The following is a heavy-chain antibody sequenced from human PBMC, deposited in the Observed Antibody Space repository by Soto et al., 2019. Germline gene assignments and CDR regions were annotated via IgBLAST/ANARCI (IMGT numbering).Heavy chain of an antibody. Sequence: GGSLRLSCAASGFTFSDYYMSWIRQAPGKGLEWVSYISGSGTTIYYADSVKGRFTISRDNAKKSLYLQMNSLRVEDTAVYYCAGKSSGPIDYWGQGTLVTVSS. D-gene: IGHD6-19*01. CDR2: ISGSGTTI. V-gene: IGHV3-11*01. CDR1: GFTFSDYY. CDR3: AGKSSGPIDY. J-gene: IGHJ4*02.